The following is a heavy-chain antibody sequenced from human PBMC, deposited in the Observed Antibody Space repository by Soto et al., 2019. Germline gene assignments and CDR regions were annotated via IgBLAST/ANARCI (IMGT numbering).Heavy chain of an antibody. V-gene: IGHV3-11*01. J-gene: IGHJ4*02. D-gene: IGHD1-20*01. CDR1: GFSFSDFY. CDR3: ARLFYNWNSWVDS. Sequence: PGGSLRLCCAASGFSFSDFYMVWIRQAPGKGLEWTSYIHRSGSPIYYADSVKGRFTISRDNAKTSLSLQMNSLRAEDTAVYYCARLFYNWNSWVDSWGQGTLVTVSS. CDR2: IHRSGSPI.